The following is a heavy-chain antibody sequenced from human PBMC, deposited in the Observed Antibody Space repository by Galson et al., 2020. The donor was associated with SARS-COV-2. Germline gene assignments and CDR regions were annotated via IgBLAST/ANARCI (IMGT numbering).Heavy chain of an antibody. V-gene: IGHV3-23*01. J-gene: IGHJ4*02. CDR1: GSTFRIHA. Sequence: GESLKISCAASGSTFRIHAMSWVRHTPGKGLEWVSGITNNAAATYYADSVKGRFTISRDNSKNMLYLQMNSLRAEDTAIYYCAKGSLGSSWPSGGYWGQGTLVTVSS. CDR3: AKGSLGSSWPSGGY. D-gene: IGHD6-13*01. CDR2: ITNNAAAT.